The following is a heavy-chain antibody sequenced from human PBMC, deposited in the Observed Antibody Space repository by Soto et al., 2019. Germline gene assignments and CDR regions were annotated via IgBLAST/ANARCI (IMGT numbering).Heavy chain of an antibody. Sequence: VQLVQSGAEAQQPGASVKVSCKTSGYTFTTSAMHWVRQAPGQRIEWMGYINAGNGYKKYSQKFQGRVPITRDPSASTVYMEVSSLKFEDTAVYYCAGASCSGDCYLTYYWGQGTLVTVSS. CDR3: AGASCSGDCYLTYY. CDR1: GYTFTTSA. D-gene: IGHD2-21*02. V-gene: IGHV1-3*01. CDR2: INAGNGYK. J-gene: IGHJ4*02.